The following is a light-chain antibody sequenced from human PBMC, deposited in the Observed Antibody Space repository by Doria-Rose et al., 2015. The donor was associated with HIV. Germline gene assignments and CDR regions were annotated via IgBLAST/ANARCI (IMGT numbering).Light chain of an antibody. CDR2: AAS. J-gene: IGKJ1*01. CDR1: QSISTY. Sequence: SPSSLSASIGDRVTITCRASQSISTYLNWYQQKPGRAPKLLIYAASSLQSGVPSRFSGSGSGTDFTLTISSLQPEDFAAYYCQQSYTAPRTFGQGTKVEI. CDR3: QQSYTAPRT. V-gene: IGKV1-39*01.